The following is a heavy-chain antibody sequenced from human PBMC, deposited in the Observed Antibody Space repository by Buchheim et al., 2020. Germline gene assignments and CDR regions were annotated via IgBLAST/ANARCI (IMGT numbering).Heavy chain of an antibody. J-gene: IGHJ4*02. CDR1: GYTFTTYD. V-gene: IGHV1-18*01. D-gene: IGHD5-12*01. CDR2: ISAYNGNT. Sequence: QVQLVQSGAEVKKPGASVKVSCKASGYTFTTYDFSWVRQAPGQGLEWMGWISAYNGNTNYAQKFQGRVTMTTDTSTSTAYMELRSLRSDDTAVYYCARDPTSLDILTPDRFDYWGQGTL. CDR3: ARDPTSLDILTPDRFDY.